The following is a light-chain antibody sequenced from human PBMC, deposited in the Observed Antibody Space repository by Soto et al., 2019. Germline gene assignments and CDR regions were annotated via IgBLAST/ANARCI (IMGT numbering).Light chain of an antibody. Sequence: QSVLTQSPSASASLGASVKLTCTLSSGHSSYAIAWHQQQPEKGPRYLMKLNSDGSHNTGDGIPDRFSGSSSGAERYLTISSLQSEDEADYYCQTWDTGIRVVFGGGTKLTVL. V-gene: IGLV4-69*01. CDR1: SGHSSYA. CDR2: LNSDGSH. J-gene: IGLJ2*01. CDR3: QTWDTGIRVV.